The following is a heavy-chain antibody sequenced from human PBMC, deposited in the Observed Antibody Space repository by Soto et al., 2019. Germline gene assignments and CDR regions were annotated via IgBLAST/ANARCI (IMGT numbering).Heavy chain of an antibody. CDR3: ARRRDGYTGVWFDP. J-gene: IGHJ5*02. D-gene: IGHD5-12*01. V-gene: IGHV4-59*01. CDR1: GASISGFY. Sequence: SETLCLTCTFSGASISGFYWSWIRQPPGKGLEWIGHIYYTGSTGYNPSLKSRVTISVDTSKNQFSLNLTSVTPADTAVYYCARRRDGYTGVWFDPWGQGTMVTVSS. CDR2: IYYTGST.